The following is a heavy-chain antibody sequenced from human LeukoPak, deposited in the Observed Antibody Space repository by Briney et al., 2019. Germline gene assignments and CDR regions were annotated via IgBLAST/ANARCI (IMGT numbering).Heavy chain of an antibody. J-gene: IGHJ4*02. Sequence: GESLKISCYGSGYSFTRYWIAWVRQMPGKGLEWMGIIYPGDSKTRYSPSFQGQVTISADKSISTAYLQWSSRKASDTAMYYCARGAPLWFGESPSDYWGQGTLVTVSS. CDR3: ARGAPLWFGESPSDY. CDR2: IYPGDSKT. D-gene: IGHD3-10*01. CDR1: GYSFTRYW. V-gene: IGHV5-51*01.